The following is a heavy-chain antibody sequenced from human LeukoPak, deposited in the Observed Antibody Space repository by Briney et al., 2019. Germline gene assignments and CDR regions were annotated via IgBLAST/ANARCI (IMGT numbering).Heavy chain of an antibody. J-gene: IGHJ4*02. CDR3: ARVPRITMVRGVI. Sequence: PSETLSLTCTVSGGSISSGSYHWSWIRQPAGKGLEWIGRIYTSGSTNYNPSLKSRVTISVDTSKNQFSLKLSSVTAADTAVYYCARVPRITMVRGVIWGQGTLVTVSS. CDR2: IYTSGST. V-gene: IGHV4-61*02. D-gene: IGHD3-10*01. CDR1: GGSISSGSYH.